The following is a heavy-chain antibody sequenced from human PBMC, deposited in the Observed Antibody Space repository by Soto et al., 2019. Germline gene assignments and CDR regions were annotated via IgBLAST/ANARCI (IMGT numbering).Heavy chain of an antibody. Sequence: PSVKVSCKASGGTFSSYAISWVRQAPGQGLEWMGGIIPIFGTANYAQKFQGRVTITADESTSTAYMELSSLRSEDTAVYYCARRGVRDYVWGSYRYHWFDPWGQGTLVTVSS. V-gene: IGHV1-69*13. D-gene: IGHD3-16*02. CDR2: IIPIFGTA. CDR3: ARRGVRDYVWGSYRYHWFDP. J-gene: IGHJ5*02. CDR1: GGTFSSYA.